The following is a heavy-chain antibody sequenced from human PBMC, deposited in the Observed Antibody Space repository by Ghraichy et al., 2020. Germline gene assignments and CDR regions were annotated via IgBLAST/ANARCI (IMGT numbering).Heavy chain of an antibody. Sequence: SETLSLTCTVSGGSISSYYWSWIRQPPGKGLKYIGYIYYSGSTNYNPSLKSRVTISVDTSKNQFSLRLSSVTAADTAVYYCARDLGYSSGWYDYWGQGTLVIVSS. D-gene: IGHD6-19*01. J-gene: IGHJ4*02. CDR3: ARDLGYSSGWYDY. CDR2: IYYSGST. V-gene: IGHV4-59*01. CDR1: GGSISSYY.